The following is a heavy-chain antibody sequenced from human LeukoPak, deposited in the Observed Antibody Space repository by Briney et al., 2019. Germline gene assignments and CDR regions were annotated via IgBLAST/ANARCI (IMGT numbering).Heavy chain of an antibody. V-gene: IGHV3-23*01. J-gene: IGHJ4*02. CDR2: ISGSGGST. D-gene: IGHD2-15*01. CDR3: AKTPRYCSGGSCYSGYFDN. CDR1: GFTFSSYA. Sequence: PGGSLRHSCVASGFTFSSYAMSWVRQAPGKGLEWVSTISGSGGSTYFADSVKGRFTISRDNSKNTVYLQMNSLRVEDTALYYCAKTPRYCSGGSCYSGYFDNWGQGTRVTVSS.